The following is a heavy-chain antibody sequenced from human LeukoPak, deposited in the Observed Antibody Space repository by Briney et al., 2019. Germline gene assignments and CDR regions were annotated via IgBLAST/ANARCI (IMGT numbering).Heavy chain of an antibody. D-gene: IGHD3-22*01. V-gene: IGHV4-39*01. J-gene: IGHJ4*02. CDR3: ARTAIVGSTWYFDY. CDR2: IYYSGIT. Sequence: PSETLSLTCTVSGGSISSSSYYWGLIRQPPGKGLEWIGSIYYSGITYYNPSLNSRVTIPVDTSKNQSSLKLSSVTAADTAVYYCARTAIVGSTWYFDYWGQGTLVTVSS. CDR1: GGSISSSSYY.